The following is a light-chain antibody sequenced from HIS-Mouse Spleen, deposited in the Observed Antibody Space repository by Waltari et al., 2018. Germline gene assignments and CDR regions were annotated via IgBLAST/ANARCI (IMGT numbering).Light chain of an antibody. CDR1: SSDAGGYNY. J-gene: IGLJ2*01. CDR2: DVS. V-gene: IGLV2-11*01. Sequence: QSALTQPRPVSGSPGQSVTISCPGTSSDAGGYNYVPWYQQHPGKAPKLMIYDVSKRPSGVPDRFSGSKSGNTASLTISGLQAEDEADYYCCSYAGSYTLVFGGGTKLTVL. CDR3: CSYAGSYTLV.